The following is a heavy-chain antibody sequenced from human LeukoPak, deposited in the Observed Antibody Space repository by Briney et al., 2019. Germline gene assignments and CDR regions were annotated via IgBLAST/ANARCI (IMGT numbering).Heavy chain of an antibody. J-gene: IGHJ5*02. CDR1: SYSISSGYY. CDR2: IYHSGST. V-gene: IGHV4-38-2*02. Sequence: PSETLPLTCSVSSYSISSGYYWGWIRQPPGKGLEWIGSIYHSGSTYYNPSLKSRVIISVDTSKNQFSLKLSSVTAADTAVYYCARVPHGETVFGVVLYWFDPWGQGTLVTVSS. CDR3: ARVPHGETVFGVVLYWFDP. D-gene: IGHD3-3*01.